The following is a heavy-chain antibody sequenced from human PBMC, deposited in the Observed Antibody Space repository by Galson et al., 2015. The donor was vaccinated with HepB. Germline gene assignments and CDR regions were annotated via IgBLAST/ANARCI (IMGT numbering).Heavy chain of an antibody. Sequence: SLRLSCAASGFTFSSYGMNWVRQAPGKGLEWVSSISSSSSYIYYADSVKGRFNTSRDNANNSLYLQMNSLRAEDTAVYYCARDVWIDYGMDICGQGTTATVSS. J-gene: IGHJ6*02. CDR1: GFTFSSYG. CDR3: ARDVWIDYGMDI. V-gene: IGHV3-21*01. D-gene: IGHD5-12*01. CDR2: ISSSSSYI.